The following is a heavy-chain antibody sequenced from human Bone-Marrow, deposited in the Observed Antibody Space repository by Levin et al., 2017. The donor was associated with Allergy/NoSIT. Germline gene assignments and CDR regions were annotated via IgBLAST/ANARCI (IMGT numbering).Heavy chain of an antibody. J-gene: IGHJ4*02. CDR1: GFSFNSYA. CDR2: IWSDGSKE. Sequence: GGSLRLSCAASGFSFNSYAMHWVRQSPGKGLEWMAIIWSDGSKEYYADSVRGRFTISRDNSANTLYLQMNSLRTDDTAMYYCARDPPSNSLDFDYWGQGTLVTVSS. V-gene: IGHV3-33*01. CDR3: ARDPPSNSLDFDY. D-gene: IGHD1-1*01.